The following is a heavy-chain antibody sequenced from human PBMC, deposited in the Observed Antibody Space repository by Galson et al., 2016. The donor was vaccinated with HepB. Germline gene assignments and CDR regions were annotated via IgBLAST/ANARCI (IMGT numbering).Heavy chain of an antibody. Sequence: SLRLSCAASGFTFSTYAMSWVRQAPGKGLEWVSSISSGSDYIYYADSVKGRFTISRDNAKNSLILQMNSLRAEDTAVYYCARDNSGWDNVDYFYYNGMDVWGKGNTVTVSS. V-gene: IGHV3-21*01. D-gene: IGHD5-12*01. CDR1: GFTFSTYA. J-gene: IGHJ6*04. CDR3: ARDNSGWDNVDYFYYNGMDV. CDR2: ISSGSDYI.